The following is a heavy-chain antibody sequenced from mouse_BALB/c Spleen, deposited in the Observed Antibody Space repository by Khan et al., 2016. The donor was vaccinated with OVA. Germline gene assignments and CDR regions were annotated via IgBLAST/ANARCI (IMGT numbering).Heavy chain of an antibody. CDR2: INPYNDYT. D-gene: IGHD3-2*01. J-gene: IGHJ3*01. CDR1: GYTFTNHH. V-gene: IGHV1S45*01. CDR3: ATPRQRGLVGWFAY. Sequence: VQLQQSGAELVRPGGSVKISCKAFGYTFTNHHINWVKQRPGQGLDWIGYINPYNDYTNYTQKFKGKATLTVDKSSSTAYMELSSLSSEDSTVYYCATPRQRGLVGWFAYWGQGTLVTVSA.